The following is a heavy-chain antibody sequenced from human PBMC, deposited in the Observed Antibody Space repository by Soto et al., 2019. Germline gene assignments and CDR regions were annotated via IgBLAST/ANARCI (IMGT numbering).Heavy chain of an antibody. V-gene: IGHV4-34*01. D-gene: IGHD2-2*01. CDR3: ARGNRFRGYCSSTSCYAPYYYYMDV. CDR2: INHSGST. Sequence: SETLSLTCAVYGGSFSGYYWSWIRQPPGKGLEWIGEINHSGSTNYNPSLKSRVTISVDTSKNQFSLKLSSVTAADTAVYYCARGNRFRGYCSSTSCYAPYYYYMDVWGKGTTVTVSS. J-gene: IGHJ6*03. CDR1: GGSFSGYY.